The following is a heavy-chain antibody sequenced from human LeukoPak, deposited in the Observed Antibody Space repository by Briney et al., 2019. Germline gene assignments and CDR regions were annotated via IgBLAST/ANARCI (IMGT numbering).Heavy chain of an antibody. Sequence: PGGSLRLSCAASGFTFSSYAMSWVRQAPGKGLEWVSAISGSGGSTYYADSVKGRFTISRDNSKNTLYLQMNSLRAEDTAVYYCAKLTVATILAATYYWGQGTLVTVAS. CDR3: AKLTVATILAATYY. J-gene: IGHJ4*02. D-gene: IGHD5-12*01. V-gene: IGHV3-23*01. CDR2: ISGSGGST. CDR1: GFTFSSYA.